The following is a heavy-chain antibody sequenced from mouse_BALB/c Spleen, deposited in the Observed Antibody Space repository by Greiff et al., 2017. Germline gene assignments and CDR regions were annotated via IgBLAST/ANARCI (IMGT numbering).Heavy chain of an antibody. Sequence: EVQLVESGGGLVKPGGSLKLSCAASGFTFSSYAMSWVRQSPEKRLEWVAEISSGGSYTYYPDTVTGRFTISRDNAKNTLYLEMSSLRSEDTAMYYCARAMITDYAMDYWGQGTSVTVSS. CDR2: ISSGGSYT. D-gene: IGHD2-4*01. J-gene: IGHJ4*01. V-gene: IGHV5-9-4*01. CDR3: ARAMITDYAMDY. CDR1: GFTFSSYA.